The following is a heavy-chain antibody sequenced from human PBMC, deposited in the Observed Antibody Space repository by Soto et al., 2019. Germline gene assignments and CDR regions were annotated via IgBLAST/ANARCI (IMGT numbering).Heavy chain of an antibody. CDR2: ISYTGAAT. Sequence: EVHLLESGGGLVQPGGSQRLSCAASGFTFSTYAMTWVRQAPGKGLEWVSTISYTGAATYYADSVRGRFTISRDNSKNTLYLQMNSLRAEDTALYYCAKEKTPEPELRHFDYWGQGTLVTVSS. CDR1: GFTFSTYA. J-gene: IGHJ4*02. D-gene: IGHD1-26*01. CDR3: AKEKTPEPELRHFDY. V-gene: IGHV3-23*01.